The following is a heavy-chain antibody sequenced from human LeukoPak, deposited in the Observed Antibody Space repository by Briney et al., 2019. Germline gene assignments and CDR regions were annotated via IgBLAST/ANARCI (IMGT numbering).Heavy chain of an antibody. CDR2: IYGSDDKT. V-gene: IGHV3-23*01. J-gene: IGHJ5*02. CDR1: GFTFSNYA. CDR3: AKTQGYYDA. D-gene: IGHD2-15*01. Sequence: GGSLRPSCVASGFTFSNYAMSWVRQAPGKGLELVSGIYGSDDKTVYGDAVKGRFTISRDNSKNTLYLQMNSLRADDTAVYYCAKTQGYYDAWGQGTLVTVSS.